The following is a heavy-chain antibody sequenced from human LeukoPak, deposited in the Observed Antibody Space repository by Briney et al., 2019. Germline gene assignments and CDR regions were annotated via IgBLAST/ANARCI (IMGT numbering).Heavy chain of an antibody. CDR1: GGSISSYY. Sequence: SETLSLTCTVSGGSISSYYWSWIRQPPVKGLEWIGYIYYSGSTNYNPSLKSRVTISVDTSKNQFSLKLSSVTAADTAVYYCARKVVAEAFDIWGQGTMVTVSS. J-gene: IGHJ3*02. CDR3: ARKVVAEAFDI. D-gene: IGHD3-22*01. V-gene: IGHV4-59*01. CDR2: IYYSGST.